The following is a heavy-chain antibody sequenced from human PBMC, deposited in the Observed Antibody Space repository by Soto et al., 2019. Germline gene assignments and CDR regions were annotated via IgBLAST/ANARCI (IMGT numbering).Heavy chain of an antibody. CDR1: GFTFSNYA. CDR2: ISASGGTT. Sequence: GGSLRLSCAASGFTFSNYAMTWVRQAPGKGLEWVSGISASGGTTYYADSVKGRFTISRDNSKNTQYMQMNSLRAEDTAIYYCAKDQSFGVRYSASWYDSWGQGTLVTVSS. D-gene: IGHD5-12*01. CDR3: AKDQSFGVRYSASWYDS. V-gene: IGHV3-23*01. J-gene: IGHJ5*01.